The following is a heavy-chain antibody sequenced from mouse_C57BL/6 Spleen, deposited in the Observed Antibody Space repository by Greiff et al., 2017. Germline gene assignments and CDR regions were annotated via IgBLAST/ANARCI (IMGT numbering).Heavy chain of an antibody. Sequence: QVQLQQPGAELVMPGASVKLSCKASGYTFTSYWMHWVKQRPGQGLEWIGEFDPSDSYTNYNQKFKGKSTLTVYKSSSTAYMQLSSLTSEDSAVYYCARGPSWFAYWGQGTLVTVSA. CDR1: GYTFTSYW. J-gene: IGHJ3*01. CDR2: FDPSDSYT. V-gene: IGHV1-69*01. CDR3: ARGPSWFAY.